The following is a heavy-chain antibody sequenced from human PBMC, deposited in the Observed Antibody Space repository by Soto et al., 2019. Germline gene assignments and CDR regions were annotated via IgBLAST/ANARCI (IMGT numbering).Heavy chain of an antibody. V-gene: IGHV4-4*02. CDR1: GGSISSSNW. D-gene: IGHD3-10*01. Sequence: PWETLSLTCAVSGGSISSSNWWSWVRQPPGKGLEWIGEIYHSGSTNYNPSLKSRVTISVDKSKNQFSLKLSSVTAADTAVYYCARGPRGSTLYYYYYYGMDVWGQGTTVTVSS. CDR2: IYHSGST. CDR3: ARGPRGSTLYYYYYYGMDV. J-gene: IGHJ6*02.